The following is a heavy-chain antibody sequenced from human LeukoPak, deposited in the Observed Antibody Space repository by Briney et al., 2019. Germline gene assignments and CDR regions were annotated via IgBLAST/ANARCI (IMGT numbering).Heavy chain of an antibody. CDR2: ISSHSSYM. J-gene: IGHJ4*02. V-gene: IGHV3-21*01. Sequence: PGGSLRLSCAVSGFTFSNFGMNWVRQAPGKGLEWVSHISSHSSYMYYADSVKGRFTISRDNAKNSLYLQMNSLRAEDTAVYYCARDLDSTSPPYWGQGTLVTVSS. CDR1: GFTFSNFG. D-gene: IGHD2/OR15-2a*01. CDR3: ARDLDSTSPPY.